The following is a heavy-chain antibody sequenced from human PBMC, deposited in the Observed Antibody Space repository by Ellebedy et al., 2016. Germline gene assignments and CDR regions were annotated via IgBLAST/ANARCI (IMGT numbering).Heavy chain of an antibody. D-gene: IGHD3-10*01. CDR2: INQEGSEK. Sequence: GGSLRLSCAASGFTFSRDWMSWVRQAPGKGLEWVANINQEGSEKYYVDSVKGRFTISRHNAKNSLYLQMNSLRAEDTAVYYCARAPDGSGSFYYFDYWGQGTLVTVSS. J-gene: IGHJ4*02. CDR1: GFTFSRDW. V-gene: IGHV3-7*01. CDR3: ARAPDGSGSFYYFDY.